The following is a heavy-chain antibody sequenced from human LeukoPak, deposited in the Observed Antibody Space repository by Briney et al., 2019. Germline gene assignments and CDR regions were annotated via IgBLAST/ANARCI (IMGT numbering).Heavy chain of an antibody. CDR1: DGSVSTHY. D-gene: IGHD1-26*01. V-gene: IGHV4-59*02. Sequence: PSETLSLTCSVSDGSVSTHYWSWIRQPPGKGLEWIGYISYSESTNYNASLKSRVSISLDSAKNQFSLSLSSVTAADTAVYYCARGESYYTFWGQGTPVSVSS. J-gene: IGHJ4*02. CDR2: ISYSEST. CDR3: ARGESYYTF.